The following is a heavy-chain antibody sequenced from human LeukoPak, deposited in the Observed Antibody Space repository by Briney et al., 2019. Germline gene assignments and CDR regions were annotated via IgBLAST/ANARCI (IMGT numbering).Heavy chain of an antibody. V-gene: IGHV1-69*05. Sequence: SVKVSCKASGGTFSSYAISWVRQAPGQGLEWMGGIIPIFGTANYAQKFQGRVTITTDESTGTAYMELSSLRSEDTAVYYCARGEMATTDWDDAFDIWGQGTMVTVSS. D-gene: IGHD5-24*01. CDR1: GGTFSSYA. CDR3: ARGEMATTDWDDAFDI. CDR2: IIPIFGTA. J-gene: IGHJ3*02.